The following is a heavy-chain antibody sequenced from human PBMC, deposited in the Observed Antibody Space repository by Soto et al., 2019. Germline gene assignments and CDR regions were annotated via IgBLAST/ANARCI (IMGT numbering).Heavy chain of an antibody. V-gene: IGHV3-15*01. J-gene: IGHJ4*02. D-gene: IGHD3-22*01. CDR3: SFDSSRGDY. Sequence: EVQLVESGGGLVKPGGSLRLSCAASGFAFSSAWMSWVRQAPGRGLEWVGGLKSEVEGGTTDYAAPVKGRFTISRDDSENTLYLQMNSLKTDDTAVYYCSFDSSRGDYWGLGTLVTVSS. CDR2: LKSEVEGGTT. CDR1: GFAFSSAW.